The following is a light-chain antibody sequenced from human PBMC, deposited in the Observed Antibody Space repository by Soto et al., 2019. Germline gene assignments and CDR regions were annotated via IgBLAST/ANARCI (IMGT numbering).Light chain of an antibody. J-gene: IGLJ1*01. CDR1: SSDVGGYNY. CDR3: SSYTGSATPYV. V-gene: IGLV2-14*01. Sequence: QSVLTQPASVSGSPGQSITISCTGTSSDVGGYNYVSWYRQHPGRAPKLMIYDVSNRPSGVSNRFSGSKAGNTASLTISGLQAEDEADYYCSSYTGSATPYVFGTGTKVTVL. CDR2: DVS.